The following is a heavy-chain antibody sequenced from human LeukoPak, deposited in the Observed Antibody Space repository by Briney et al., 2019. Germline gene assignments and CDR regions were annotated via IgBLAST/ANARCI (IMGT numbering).Heavy chain of an antibody. CDR2: IKPDGSEQ. V-gene: IGHV3-7*01. CDR1: GFTFETYW. Sequence: GGSLRLSCAASGFTFETYWMSWVRQAPGKGLEWVANIKPDGSEQSYVGSVKGRFAISRDNAEKSLYLHMNTLRAADTAAYYCARGTGIYYIYWGQGTQVTVSS. CDR3: ARGTGIYYIY. D-gene: IGHD1-26*01. J-gene: IGHJ4*02.